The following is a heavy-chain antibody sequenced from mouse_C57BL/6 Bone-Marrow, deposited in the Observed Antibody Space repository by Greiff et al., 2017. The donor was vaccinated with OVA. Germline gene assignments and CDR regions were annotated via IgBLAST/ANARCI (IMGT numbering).Heavy chain of an antibody. V-gene: IGHV1-55*01. Sequence: QVQLQQSGAELVKPGASVKMSCKASGYTFTSYWITWVKQRPGQGLEWIGDIYPGSGSTNYNEKFKSKATLTVDTSSSTAYMQLSSLTSEDSAVYYYARRDCGSRWYFDVWGTGTTVTVSA. D-gene: IGHD1-1*01. J-gene: IGHJ1*03. CDR2: IYPGSGST. CDR1: GYTFTSYW. CDR3: ARRDCGSRWYFDV.